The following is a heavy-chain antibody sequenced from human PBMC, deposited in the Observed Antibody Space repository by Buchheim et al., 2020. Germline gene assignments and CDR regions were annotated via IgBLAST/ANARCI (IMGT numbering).Heavy chain of an antibody. CDR2: IKTKPEGGAA. CDR3: TTIILFSGDNCCFEF. V-gene: IGHV3-15*01. CDR1: GFSFNNAW. Sequence: EVKLVESGGGLEKPGGSLRLSCAGSGFSFNNAWMSWVRQAPGKGLEWVGRIKTKPEGGAADYGAPVRGRFIISRDDSENTVHLQMNSLVTEDTAMYYCTTIILFSGDNCCFEFWGQGAL. D-gene: IGHD2-21*01. J-gene: IGHJ4*02.